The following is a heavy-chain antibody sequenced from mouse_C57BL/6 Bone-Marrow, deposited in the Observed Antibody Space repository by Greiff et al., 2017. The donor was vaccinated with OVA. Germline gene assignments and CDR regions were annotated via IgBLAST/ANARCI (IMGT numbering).Heavy chain of an antibody. CDR1: GYTFTSYW. Sequence: QVQLQQPGAELVKPGASVKLSCKASGYTFTSYWMHWVKQRPGQGLEWIGMIHPNSGSTNYNEKFKSKATLTVDKSSSTAYMQLSSLTSEDSAVYYGAGIYYYGSSYVYWGQGTTLTVSS. D-gene: IGHD1-1*01. J-gene: IGHJ2*01. CDR2: IHPNSGST. V-gene: IGHV1-64*01. CDR3: AGIYYYGSSYVY.